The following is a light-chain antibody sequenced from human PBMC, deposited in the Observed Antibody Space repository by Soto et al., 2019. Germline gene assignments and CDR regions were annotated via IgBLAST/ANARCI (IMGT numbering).Light chain of an antibody. V-gene: IGKV3-20*01. CDR1: QSVSSSY. CDR3: QQYGSSLIT. J-gene: IGKJ5*01. Sequence: EIVLTQSTGTLSLSPGERATFSGRASQSVSSSYIAWYQQKRGQAPRRLIYGASSRATGIPDRFSGSGSGTDFTLTISRLEPEDFAVYYCQQYGSSLITFGQGTRLEIK. CDR2: GAS.